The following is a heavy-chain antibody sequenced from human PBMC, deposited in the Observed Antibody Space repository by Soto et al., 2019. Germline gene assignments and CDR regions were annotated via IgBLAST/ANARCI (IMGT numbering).Heavy chain of an antibody. CDR1: GFTFSSYS. CDR3: ARVLYSSGWYRFDY. CDR2: ISSSSSTI. Sequence: EVQLLESGGGVVQPGGSLRLSCAASGFTFSSYSMNWVRQAPGKGLEWVSYISSSSSTIYYADSVKGRFTISRDNAKNSLYLQMNSLRDEDTAVYYCARVLYSSGWYRFDYWGQGTLVTVSS. V-gene: IGHV3-48*02. D-gene: IGHD6-19*01. J-gene: IGHJ4*02.